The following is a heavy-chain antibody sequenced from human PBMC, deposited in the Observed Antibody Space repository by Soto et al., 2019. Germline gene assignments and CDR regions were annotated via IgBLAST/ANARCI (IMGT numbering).Heavy chain of an antibody. V-gene: IGHV4-59*01. CDR1: GDSISSYY. J-gene: IGHJ4*02. D-gene: IGHD3-22*01. Sequence: QVQLQESGPGLVKPSETLSLTCAVSGDSISSYYCMWIRQPPGKGLESIGYVYYGRSANYNPSLKSRVTLSVDTSTNQCSLTLSSMTAADTAGYYCALRSMAVVPEYWGQGTLVTVSS. CDR2: VYYGRSA. CDR3: ALRSMAVVPEY.